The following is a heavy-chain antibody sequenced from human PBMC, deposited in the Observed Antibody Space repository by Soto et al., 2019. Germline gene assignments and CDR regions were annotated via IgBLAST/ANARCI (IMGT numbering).Heavy chain of an antibody. CDR3: AKGGGRSYDDAFDI. CDR2: IWYDGSNK. CDR1: GFTVSSYH. J-gene: IGHJ3*02. V-gene: IGHV3-33*06. Sequence: GGSLRLSCAASGFTVSSYHMSWVRQAPGKGLEWVAIIWYDGSNKYYADSVKGRFTISRDNSKKVLYLQMNSLRAEDTAVYYCAKGGGRSYDDAFDIWGHGTLVTVSS. D-gene: IGHD3-3*01.